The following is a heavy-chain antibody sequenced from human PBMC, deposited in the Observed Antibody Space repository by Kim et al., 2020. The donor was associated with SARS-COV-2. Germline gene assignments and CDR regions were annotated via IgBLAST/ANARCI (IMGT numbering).Heavy chain of an antibody. D-gene: IGHD3-16*01. Sequence: YSHPSLRSRVTISVDTSKKQFSLKLTAVTAADTAVYYCARRSRGDGSPGYWGQGTLVTVSS. J-gene: IGHJ4*02. V-gene: IGHV4-39*01. CDR3: ARRSRGDGSPGY.